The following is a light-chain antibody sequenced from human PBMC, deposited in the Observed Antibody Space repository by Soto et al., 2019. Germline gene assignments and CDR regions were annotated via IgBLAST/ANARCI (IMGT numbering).Light chain of an antibody. J-gene: IGKJ1*01. V-gene: IGKV1-27*01. CDR3: QKYNNAPRT. Sequence: DIQMTQSPSSLSASVGDTVTITCRASQGISNYLAWYQQKPGQVPNLLIYAASTLQSGVPSRFSGSGSGTAFTLTISSLRPEDVATYYCQKYNNAPRTFRQGTKVEI. CDR1: QGISNY. CDR2: AAS.